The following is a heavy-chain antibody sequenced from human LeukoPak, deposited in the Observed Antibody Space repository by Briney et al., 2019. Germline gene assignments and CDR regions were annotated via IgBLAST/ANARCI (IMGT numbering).Heavy chain of an antibody. V-gene: IGHV1-18*01. D-gene: IGHD3-10*01. CDR1: GYTFTSYG. CDR2: ISAYNGNT. J-gene: IGHJ5*02. Sequence: ASVKVSCKASGYTFTSYGISWVRQAPGQGLEWMGWISAYNGNTNYAQKLQGRVTMTTDTSTSTAYMELRSLRSDDTAVYYCARVLLWFGEFPNWFDPWGQGTLVTVSS. CDR3: ARVLLWFGEFPNWFDP.